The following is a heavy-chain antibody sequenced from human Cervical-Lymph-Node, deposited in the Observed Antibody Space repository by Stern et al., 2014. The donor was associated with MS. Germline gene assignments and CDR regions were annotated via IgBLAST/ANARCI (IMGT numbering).Heavy chain of an antibody. CDR2: IWYDGSNK. Sequence: VQLVESGGGVVQPGRSLRLSCAASGFTFSSYGMHWVRQAPGKVLEWVAVIWYDGSNKYYADSGKGRFTISRDNSKNTLYLQMNSLRAEDTAVYYCARSSSPSPYYYYGMDVWGQGTTVTVSS. CDR3: ARSSSPSPYYYYGMDV. V-gene: IGHV3-33*01. CDR1: GFTFSSYG. D-gene: IGHD6-13*01. J-gene: IGHJ6*02.